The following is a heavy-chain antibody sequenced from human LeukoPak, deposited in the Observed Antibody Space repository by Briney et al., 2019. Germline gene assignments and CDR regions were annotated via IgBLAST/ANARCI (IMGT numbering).Heavy chain of an antibody. CDR3: ARGNYGFPPTTFDY. D-gene: IGHD4-17*01. CDR1: GGSFSGYY. J-gene: IGHJ4*02. V-gene: IGHV4-34*01. Sequence: SETLSLTCAVYGGSFSGYYWSWIRQPSGKGLEWIGEINHSGSTNYNPSLKSRVTISVDTSKNQFSLKLSSVTAADTAVYYCARGNYGFPPTTFDYWGQGTLVTVSS. CDR2: INHSGST.